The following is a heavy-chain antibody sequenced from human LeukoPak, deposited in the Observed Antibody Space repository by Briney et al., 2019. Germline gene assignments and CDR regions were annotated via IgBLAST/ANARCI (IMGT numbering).Heavy chain of an antibody. V-gene: IGHV1-2*02. J-gene: IGHJ4*02. CDR3: ARENLGNGVATSDFDY. CDR1: GYTFTGYY. Sequence: ASVKVSCKASGYTFTGYYMHWVRQAPGQGLEWMGWINPNSGGTNYAQKFQGRVTMTRDTSISTAYMELSRLRSDDTAVYYCARENLGNGVATSDFDYWGQGTLVTVSS. D-gene: IGHD5-12*01. CDR2: INPNSGGT.